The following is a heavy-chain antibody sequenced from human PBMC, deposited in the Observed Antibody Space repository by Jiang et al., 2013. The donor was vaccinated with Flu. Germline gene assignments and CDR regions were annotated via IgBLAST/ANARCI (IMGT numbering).Heavy chain of an antibody. CDR1: GFTFSSYA. CDR2: ISYDGSNK. V-gene: IGHV3-30-3*01. J-gene: IGHJ6*02. CDR3: ARDLSGALWFREATPPYYYYGMDV. D-gene: IGHD3-10*01. Sequence: QLVESGGGVVQPGRSLRLSCAASGFTFSSYAMHWVRQAPGKGLEWVAVISYDGSNKYYADSVKGRFTISRDNSKNTLYLQMNSLRAEDTAVYYCARDLSGALWFREATPPYYYYGMDVWGQGTTVTVSS.